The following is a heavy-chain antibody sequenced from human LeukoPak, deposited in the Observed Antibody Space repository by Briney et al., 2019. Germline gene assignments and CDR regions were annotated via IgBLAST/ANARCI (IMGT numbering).Heavy chain of an antibody. CDR2: INPNSGGT. CDR3: ARLWELATDAFDI. Sequence: GASVKVSCKASGYTFTGYYMHWVRQAPGQGLEWMGWINPNSGGTNYAQKFQGRVTMTRDTSISTAYVELSRLRSDDTAVYYCARLWELATDAFDIWGQGTMVTVSS. CDR1: GYTFTGYY. J-gene: IGHJ3*02. D-gene: IGHD1-26*01. V-gene: IGHV1-2*02.